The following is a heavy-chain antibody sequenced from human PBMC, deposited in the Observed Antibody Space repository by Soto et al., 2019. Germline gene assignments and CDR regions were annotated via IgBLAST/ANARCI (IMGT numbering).Heavy chain of an antibody. CDR3: ARAIAARPVYYYYGMDV. D-gene: IGHD6-6*01. J-gene: IGHJ6*04. Sequence: PGESLKISCKGSGYSFPSYWIGRARQIPGKGLERMGFNYPCEPDTRYSPSFKGQKTSTADETIRTAALQGSSLKASDTAMYYCARAIAARPVYYYYGMDVWGKGTTVTVSS. CDR1: GYSFPSYW. V-gene: IGHV5-51*01. CDR2: NYPCEPDT.